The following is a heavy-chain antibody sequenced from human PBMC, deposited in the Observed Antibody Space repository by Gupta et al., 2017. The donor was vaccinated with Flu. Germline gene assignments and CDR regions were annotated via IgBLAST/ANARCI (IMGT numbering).Heavy chain of an antibody. D-gene: IGHD2-2*01. CDR3: ARAGRLRFSGYCSSTSCPVRGAFDI. V-gene: IGHV1-69*01. J-gene: IGHJ3*02. CDR2: IIPIFGTA. Sequence: GIIPIFGTANYAQKFQGRVTITADESTSTAYMELSSLRSEDTAVYYCARAGRLRFSGYCSSTSCPVRGAFDIWGQGTMVTVSS.